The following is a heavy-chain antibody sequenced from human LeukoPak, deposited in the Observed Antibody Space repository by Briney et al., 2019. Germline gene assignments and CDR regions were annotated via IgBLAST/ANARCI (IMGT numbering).Heavy chain of an antibody. J-gene: IGHJ6*02. CDR2: IIPIFGTA. D-gene: IGHD2-15*01. CDR3: ALGYCSGGSCNYYYYGMDV. V-gene: IGHV1-69*13. CDR1: GGTFSSYA. Sequence: SVKVSCKASGGTFSSYAISWVRQAPGQGLEWMGGIIPIFGTANYAQKFQGRVAITADESTSTAYMELSSLRSEDTAVYYCALGYCSGGSCNYYYYGMDVWGQGTTVTVSS.